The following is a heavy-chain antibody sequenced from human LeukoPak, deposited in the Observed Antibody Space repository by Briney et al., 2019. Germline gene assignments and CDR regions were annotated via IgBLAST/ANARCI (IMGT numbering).Heavy chain of an antibody. CDR2: ISSSSSTI. J-gene: IGHJ4*02. CDR1: GFTFSSHS. D-gene: IGHD3-22*01. V-gene: IGHV3-48*04. CDR3: ARDLSYYYDSSGYYY. Sequence: GGSLRLSWEAPGFTFSSHSMNWVRQAPGKGLEGVSYISSSSSTIYYADSVKGRFTISRDNAKNSLYLQMNSLRAEDTAVYYCARDLSYYYDSSGYYYWGQGTLVTVSS.